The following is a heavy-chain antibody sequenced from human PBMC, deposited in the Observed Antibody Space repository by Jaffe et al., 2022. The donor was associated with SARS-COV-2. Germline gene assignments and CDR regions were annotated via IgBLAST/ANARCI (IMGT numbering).Heavy chain of an antibody. J-gene: IGHJ4*02. V-gene: IGHV3-21*06. CDR3: AREFGSGYNLTPGSF. D-gene: IGHD3-22*01. Sequence: EVQLVESGGGLVKPGGSLRLSCAASGFSFSSYSMNWVRQAPGKGLEWVSSIRSSSSYIYYADSVKGRFTISRDNAKNSLYLQMNSLRAEDTAVYYCAREFGSGYNLTPGSFWGQGTLVTVSS. CDR2: IRSSSSYI. CDR1: GFSFSSYS.